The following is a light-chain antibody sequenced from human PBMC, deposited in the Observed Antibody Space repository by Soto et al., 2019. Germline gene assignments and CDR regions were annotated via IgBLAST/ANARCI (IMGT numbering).Light chain of an antibody. J-gene: IGKJ5*01. CDR2: DAS. CDR3: QPRSTWPRA. CDR1: QSVGIY. Sequence: EIVLTQSPATLSLSPGERATLSCRASQSVGIYLGWYQQRPGQAPRLLIYDASNRAAGIPARCSGSGSGTDFTRTFNSLEPEDFAVYYCQPRSTWPRAFGQGTRLEIK. V-gene: IGKV3-11*01.